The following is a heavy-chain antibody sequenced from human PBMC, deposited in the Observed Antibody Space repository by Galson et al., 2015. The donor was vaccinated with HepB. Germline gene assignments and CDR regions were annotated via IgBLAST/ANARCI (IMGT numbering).Heavy chain of an antibody. V-gene: IGHV4-39*01. CDR2: IYYSGST. CDR3: ASGGRYFDWFHPPFDY. CDR1: GGSISSSSYY. Sequence: ETLSLTCTVSGGSISSSSYYWGWIRQPPGKGLEWIGSIYYSGSTYYNPSLKSRVTISVDTSKNQFSLKLSSVTAADTAVYYCASGGRYFDWFHPPFDYWGQGTLVTVSS. J-gene: IGHJ4*02. D-gene: IGHD3-9*01.